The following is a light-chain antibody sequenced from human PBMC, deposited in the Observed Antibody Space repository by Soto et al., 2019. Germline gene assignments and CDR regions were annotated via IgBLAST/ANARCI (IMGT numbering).Light chain of an antibody. Sequence: DIQMTQSPSSLSASVGDRDTITCRASQGINNFVAWYQQKPGEVPKLLIYAASTLQSGVPSRFSGSGFGTDFVLTISSLEPEDVATYYCQKYDSVPLTFGGGTRVEIK. CDR1: QGINNF. CDR2: AAS. CDR3: QKYDSVPLT. J-gene: IGKJ4*01. V-gene: IGKV1-27*01.